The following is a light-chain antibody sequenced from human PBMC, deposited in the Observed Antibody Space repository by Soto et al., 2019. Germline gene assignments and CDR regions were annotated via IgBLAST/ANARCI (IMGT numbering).Light chain of an antibody. J-gene: IGKJ4*01. CDR1: QNITSY. Sequence: AIQMTQSPLSLSASVGDKVTLTCRTSQNITSYLSWYQQKPGKAPELLIYAASTLQSGVPSRFSGSGSGTDFTLTISCLQSEDFATYYCQQYYSFPLTFGGGTKVDIK. V-gene: IGKV1D-8*02. CDR2: AAS. CDR3: QQYYSFPLT.